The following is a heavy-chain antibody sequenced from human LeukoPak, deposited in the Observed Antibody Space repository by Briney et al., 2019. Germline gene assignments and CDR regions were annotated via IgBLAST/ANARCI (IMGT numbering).Heavy chain of an antibody. CDR3: ARGGIAAADTDY. D-gene: IGHD6-13*01. CDR2: IYYSGTT. CDR1: GGSISSGDYY. Sequence: SETLSLTCTVSGGSISSGDYYWSWIRQSPGRGLEWIGYIYYSGTTYNNPSCKSRVTISVETSKNPFSLKLSSGTPAATAVYYCARGGIAAADTDYWGQGALVTVSS. J-gene: IGHJ4*02. V-gene: IGHV4-30-4*08.